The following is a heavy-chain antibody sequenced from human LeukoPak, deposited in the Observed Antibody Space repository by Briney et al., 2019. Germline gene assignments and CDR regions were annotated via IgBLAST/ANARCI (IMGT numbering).Heavy chain of an antibody. CDR3: ARHDGD. V-gene: IGHV4-59*08. J-gene: IGHJ4*02. D-gene: IGHD4-17*01. Sequence: SETLPLTCTVSGGSITGSYWSWSRQPPGKGLEWIGYIYNSETTNYNPSLKSRVTISIDTSKNQFSLKLSSVTAADTAVYYCARHDGDWGQGILVTVSS. CDR2: IYNSETT. CDR1: GGSITGSY.